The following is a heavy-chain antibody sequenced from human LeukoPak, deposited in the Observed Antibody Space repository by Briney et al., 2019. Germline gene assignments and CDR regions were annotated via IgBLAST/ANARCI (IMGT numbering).Heavy chain of an antibody. CDR2: IHNSGTT. D-gene: IGHD3-10*01. Sequence: SETLSLTCAVSGGPFSGYFWSWIRQSSGKGLEWIGEIHNSGTTNYNPSLNSRVTISEDTSKNQFYLNLNSVTAADTAVYYCARRYYYNLGSFPFDFWGQGTLVTVSS. CDR3: ARRYYYNLGSFPFDF. CDR1: GGPFSGYF. J-gene: IGHJ4*02. V-gene: IGHV4-34*01.